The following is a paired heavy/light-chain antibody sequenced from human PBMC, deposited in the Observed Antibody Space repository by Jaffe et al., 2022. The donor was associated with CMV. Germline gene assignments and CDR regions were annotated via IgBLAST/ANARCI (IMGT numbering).Light chain of an antibody. CDR2: AGS. Sequence: IVLSQSPGSLSLSPGERASLSCRVSQAISAANLAWYQQKPGQAPRLLIYAGSRRATGIPDRFSGSGSGTDFTLTISKLEPEDFAIYYCHQYGGSPPLTFGPGTRLEIK. CDR3: HQYGGSPPLT. J-gene: IGKJ5*01. CDR1: QAISAAN. V-gene: IGKV3-20*01.
Heavy chain of an antibody. CDR3: ARATTPSDGHSYHHFYYIDV. V-gene: IGHV5-10-1*03. CDR1: GYNFADYW. D-gene: IGHD1-1*01. J-gene: IGHJ6*03. Sequence: EVQLVQSGAEVKKPGESLTISCQASGYNFADYWIAWVRQAPGKGLEWMGRIHPSVSTTAYNPSFQGHVIISGDKSTKTASLSWTTLKASDTATYYCARATTPSDGHSYHHFYYIDVWGEGTTVTVS. CDR2: IHPSVSTT.